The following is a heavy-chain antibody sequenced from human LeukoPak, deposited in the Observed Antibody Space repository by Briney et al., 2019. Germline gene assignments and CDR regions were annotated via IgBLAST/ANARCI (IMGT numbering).Heavy chain of an antibody. Sequence: SETLSLTCTVSGVSISSYYWNWLRQPAGKGLEWLGRLFPSGTTNHNPSLKSRVTMSVDTSKNQFSLNLSSVTAADPAVYYFARGGGNSRIDQWGQGSLVTVSS. V-gene: IGHV4-4*07. CDR2: LFPSGTT. CDR3: ARGGGNSRIDQ. J-gene: IGHJ4*02. CDR1: GVSISSYY. D-gene: IGHD3-16*01.